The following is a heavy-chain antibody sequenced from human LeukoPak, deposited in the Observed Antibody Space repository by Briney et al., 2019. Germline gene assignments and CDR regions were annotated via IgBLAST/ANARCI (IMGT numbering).Heavy chain of an antibody. Sequence: GGSLRLSCVASGFTFSTYAMNWVRQAPGKGLERVSGFSGSGDTTYFPDSVKGRFTISRDNSKKTLYLQISSLRAEDTAVYYCAKGSGFLGGYNFDYWGQGTLVTVSS. CDR3: AKGSGFLGGYNFDY. CDR2: FSGSGDTT. J-gene: IGHJ4*02. D-gene: IGHD1-1*01. CDR1: GFTFSTYA. V-gene: IGHV3-23*01.